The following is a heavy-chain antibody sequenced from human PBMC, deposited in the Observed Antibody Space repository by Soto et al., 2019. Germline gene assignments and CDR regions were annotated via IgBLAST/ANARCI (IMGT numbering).Heavy chain of an antibody. CDR3: AKDHGLYYGSGNYFEY. J-gene: IGHJ4*02. CDR2: ISYDGSNK. V-gene: IGHV3-30*18. CDR1: GFTFSSFG. D-gene: IGHD3-10*01. Sequence: GGSLRLSCAASGFTFSSFGMHWVRQAPGKGLEWVAVISYDGSNKYYADSVKGRFTISRDNSKNTLYLQMNSLRAEDTAVYYCAKDHGLYYGSGNYFEYWGQGTLVTVP.